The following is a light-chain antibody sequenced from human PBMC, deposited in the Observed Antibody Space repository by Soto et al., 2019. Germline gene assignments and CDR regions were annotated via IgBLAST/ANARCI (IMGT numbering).Light chain of an antibody. CDR2: DDS. V-gene: IGLV3-21*02. CDR3: QVWDSSSDSVV. Sequence: SSELTQPPSVSVAPGQTARITCGGTNIGSKSVHWYQQKPGQAPVLVVYDDSDRPSGIPERFSGSNSGNTATLTISRVEAGDEADYYCQVWDSSSDSVVFGGGTKLTVL. J-gene: IGLJ2*01. CDR1: NIGSKS.